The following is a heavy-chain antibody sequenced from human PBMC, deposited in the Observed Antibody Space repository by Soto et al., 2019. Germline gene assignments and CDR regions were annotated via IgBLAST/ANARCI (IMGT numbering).Heavy chain of an antibody. V-gene: IGHV3-43*01. CDR2: ISWDGGST. Sequence: GGSLRLSCAASGFTFDDYTMHWVRQAPGKGLEWVSLISWDGGSTYYADSVKGRFTNSRANSKNSLYLQMNSLRTEDTALYYCAKDASYYDSSGYPSVTPGGMDVWGQGTTVTVSS. CDR1: GFTFDDYT. D-gene: IGHD3-22*01. CDR3: AKDASYYDSSGYPSVTPGGMDV. J-gene: IGHJ6*02.